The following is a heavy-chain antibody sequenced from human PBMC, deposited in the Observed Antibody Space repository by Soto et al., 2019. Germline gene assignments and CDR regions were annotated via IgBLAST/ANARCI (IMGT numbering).Heavy chain of an antibody. CDR1: GGSISSGGYY. J-gene: IGHJ4*02. CDR2: IYYSGST. Sequence: SETLSLTSPVSGGSISSGGYYWSWIRQHPGKGLEWIGYIYYSGSTYYNPSLKSRVTISVDTSKNQFSLKLSSVTAADTAVYYCARGHSSGYYPYYFDYWGQGTLVTVSS. D-gene: IGHD3-22*01. CDR3: ARGHSSGYYPYYFDY. V-gene: IGHV4-31*03.